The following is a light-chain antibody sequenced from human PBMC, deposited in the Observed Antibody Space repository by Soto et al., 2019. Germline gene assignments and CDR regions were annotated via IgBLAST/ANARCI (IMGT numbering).Light chain of an antibody. V-gene: IGKV3-20*01. CDR1: QSISSSY. Sequence: EIVLTQSPGTLSLSPGERATLSCRASQSISSSYLAWYQQKPGQAPRLLVYGASGRATGITDRFSGSGSGTDFTLTISRLEPEDFAVYYCHQYGSSRFTFGPGTKVDIK. CDR3: HQYGSSRFT. J-gene: IGKJ3*01. CDR2: GAS.